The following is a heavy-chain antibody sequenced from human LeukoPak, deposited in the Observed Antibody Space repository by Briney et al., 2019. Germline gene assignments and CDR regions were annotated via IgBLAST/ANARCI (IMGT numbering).Heavy chain of an antibody. CDR1: GFTFSSYS. D-gene: IGHD2-2*01. Sequence: GGSLRLSCAASGFTFSSYSMSWVRQAPGKGLEWVSIFRGSDGSTYYADSVKGRFTISRDISKNTLYLRMNSMRAEDTAVYYCAKLYYPSPSLSVELTYFDYWGQGTLVTVSS. CDR3: AKLYYPSPSLSVELTYFDY. J-gene: IGHJ4*02. CDR2: FRGSDGST. V-gene: IGHV3-23*01.